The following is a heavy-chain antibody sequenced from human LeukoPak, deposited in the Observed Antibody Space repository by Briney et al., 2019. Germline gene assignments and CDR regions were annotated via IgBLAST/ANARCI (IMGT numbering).Heavy chain of an antibody. CDR1: GFTFSSYW. J-gene: IGHJ4*02. D-gene: IGHD3-22*01. CDR2: IKQDGSEK. V-gene: IGHV3-7*04. CDR3: ARDPSDYYDSSGSHRYFDY. Sequence: GGSLRLSCASSGFTFSSYWMSWVRQAPGKGLEWVANIKQDGSEKYYVDSVKGRFTISRDNAKNSLYLQMNSLRADDTAVYYCARDPSDYYDSSGSHRYFDYWGQGTLVTVSS.